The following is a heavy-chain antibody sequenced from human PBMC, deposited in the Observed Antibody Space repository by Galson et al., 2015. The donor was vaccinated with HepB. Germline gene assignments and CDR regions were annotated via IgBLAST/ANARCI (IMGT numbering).Heavy chain of an antibody. D-gene: IGHD2-2*01. V-gene: IGHV1-2*04. CDR3: ARGENCSSTSCYPRWFDP. J-gene: IGHJ5*02. CDR2: INPNSGGT. CDR1: GYTFTGYY. Sequence: SVKVSCKASGYTFTGYYMHWVRQAPGQGLGWMGWINPNSGGTNYAQKFQGWVTMTRDTSISTAYMELSRLRSDDTAVYYCARGENCSSTSCYPRWFDPWGQGTLVTVSS.